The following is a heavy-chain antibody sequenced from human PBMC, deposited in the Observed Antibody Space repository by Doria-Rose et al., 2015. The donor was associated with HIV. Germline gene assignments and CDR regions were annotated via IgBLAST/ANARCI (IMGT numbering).Heavy chain of an antibody. J-gene: IGHJ4*02. D-gene: IGHD1-20*01. CDR3: ARTANWNDGRVDS. CDR1: GGFIGSGSYY. V-gene: IGHV4-61*02. Sequence: VQLQESGPGVVKPSQTLSLTCTVSGGFIGSGSYYWSWIRQPAGKGLEWIGRTYIRGSTDYNPSLQSRVTISVDTSKNQFSLEVNSVTAADTAVYYCARTANWNDGRVDSWGQGTSVIVSS. CDR2: TYIRGST.